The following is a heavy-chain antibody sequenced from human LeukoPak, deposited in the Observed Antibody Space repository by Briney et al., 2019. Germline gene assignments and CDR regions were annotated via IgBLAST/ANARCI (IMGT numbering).Heavy chain of an antibody. Sequence: GGSLRLSCAASGFTFSSYAMHWVRQAPGKGLEWVAVISYDGSNKYYADSVKGRFTISRDNSRSTLYLQMNSLRAEDTAVYFCARVAYYRVTADQITDAFDVWGHGAVVTVSS. D-gene: IGHD2-21*02. V-gene: IGHV3-30*14. J-gene: IGHJ3*01. CDR1: GFTFSSYA. CDR2: ISYDGSNK. CDR3: ARVAYYRVTADQITDAFDV.